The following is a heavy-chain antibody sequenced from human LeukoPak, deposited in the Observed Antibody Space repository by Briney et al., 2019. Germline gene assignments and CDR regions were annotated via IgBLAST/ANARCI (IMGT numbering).Heavy chain of an antibody. CDR1: GYTFTSYG. V-gene: IGHV1-18*01. Sequence: ASVKVSCKASGYTFTSYGISWVRQAPGQGLEWMGWISAYNGNTNYAQKLQGRVTMTTDTSTSTAYMELRSLRSDDTAVYYCARVWGPVTSSSYYYYYMDVWGKGTTVTVSS. CDR2: ISAYNGNT. D-gene: IGHD3-16*01. J-gene: IGHJ6*03. CDR3: ARVWGPVTSSSYYYYYMDV.